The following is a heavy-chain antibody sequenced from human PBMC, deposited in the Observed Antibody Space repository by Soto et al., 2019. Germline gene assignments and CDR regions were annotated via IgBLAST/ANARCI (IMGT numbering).Heavy chain of an antibody. CDR1: GGSISSGDYY. D-gene: IGHD4-17*01. Sequence: LSLTCTVSGGSISSGDYYWSWIRQPPGKGLEWIGYIYYSGSTYYNPSLKSRVTISVDTSKNQFSLKLSSVTAADTAVYYCARKTGDYGPFDYWGQGTLVTVSS. CDR2: IYYSGST. V-gene: IGHV4-30-4*01. J-gene: IGHJ4*02. CDR3: ARKTGDYGPFDY.